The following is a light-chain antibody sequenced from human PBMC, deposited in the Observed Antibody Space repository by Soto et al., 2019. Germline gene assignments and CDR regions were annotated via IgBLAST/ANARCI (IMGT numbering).Light chain of an antibody. CDR1: ESINSW. J-gene: IGKJ1*01. Sequence: DIQMTQSPSTLSASVGDRVTNTCRASESINSWLAWYQQKPGKAPKLLIYKASNLESGVPSRFSGSGSGTEFTLTITSLQPDDFATYYCQQYQSYSQFGQGTKVDIK. V-gene: IGKV1-5*03. CDR2: KAS. CDR3: QQYQSYSQ.